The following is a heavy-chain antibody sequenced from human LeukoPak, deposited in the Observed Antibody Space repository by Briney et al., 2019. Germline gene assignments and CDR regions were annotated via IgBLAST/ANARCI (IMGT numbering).Heavy chain of an antibody. CDR1: GGSFSGYY. CDR3: ARGRKIVVIPAAMRCFDP. V-gene: IGHV4-34*01. Sequence: PSETLSLTCAVYGGSFSGYYWSWIRQPPGKGLEWIGEINHSGSTNYNPSLKSRVTISVDTSKNQLSLKLSSVTAADTAVYYCARGRKIVVIPAAMRCFDPWGQGTLVTVSS. CDR2: INHSGST. D-gene: IGHD2-2*01. J-gene: IGHJ5*02.